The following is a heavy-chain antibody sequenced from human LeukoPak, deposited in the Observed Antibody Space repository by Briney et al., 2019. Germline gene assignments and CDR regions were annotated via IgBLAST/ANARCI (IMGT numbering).Heavy chain of an antibody. Sequence: SRTLSLTCAVSGGSISSSNWWSWVRPPPGKGLEWIGEIYHSGSTNYNPSLKSRVTISVDKSKNQFSLKLSSVTAADTAVYYCARKDIAVACTGFDYWGQGTPVTVSS. V-gene: IGHV4-4*02. J-gene: IGHJ4*02. D-gene: IGHD6-19*01. CDR1: GGSISSSNW. CDR3: ARKDIAVACTGFDY. CDR2: IYHSGST.